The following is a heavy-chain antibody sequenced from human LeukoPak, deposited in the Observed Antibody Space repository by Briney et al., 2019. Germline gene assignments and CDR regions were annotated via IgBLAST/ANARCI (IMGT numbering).Heavy chain of an antibody. Sequence: PSETLSLTCTVSGDSISSYYCSWLRQPPGKEREWIGYIYYSGSTNYNPSLKSRVTISVDTSKNQFSLKLGSVTAADTAMYDRARLGSSWRYFDSSGHGALVTASS. D-gene: IGHD6-13*01. CDR2: IYYSGST. J-gene: IGHJ4*01. CDR1: GDSISSYY. CDR3: ARLGSSWRYFDS. V-gene: IGHV4-59*01.